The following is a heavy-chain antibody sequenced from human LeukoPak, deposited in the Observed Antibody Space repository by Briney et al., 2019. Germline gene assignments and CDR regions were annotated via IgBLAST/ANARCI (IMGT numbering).Heavy chain of an antibody. D-gene: IGHD6-13*01. V-gene: IGHV3-23*01. CDR1: EFNFISYA. J-gene: IGHJ4*02. Sequence: GGPVSHLCQPSEFNFISYAKHLHHQLQVNVLQWVSAISGSGGSTYYADSENGRWSISRDNSKNTLYLQMNSLRAEDTAVYYCAKDQQLLPTLFDYWGQGTLVTVSS. CDR3: AKDQQLLPTLFDY. CDR2: ISGSGGST.